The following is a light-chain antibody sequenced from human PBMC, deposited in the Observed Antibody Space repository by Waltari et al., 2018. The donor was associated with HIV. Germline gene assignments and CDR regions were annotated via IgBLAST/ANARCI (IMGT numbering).Light chain of an antibody. CDR3: CSYGWSWSFV. V-gene: IGLV2-11*01. Sequence: HSALTQPRSVSGSPGQSVTISCAGSNSDVGSYGYVSWYHQNSGKAPQLLIYDVNKRPSWVPPRCCGAKSGDTASLTISGLQAEDDGDLYCCSYGWSWSFVFGTGTRVTVL. J-gene: IGLJ1*01. CDR2: DVN. CDR1: NSDVGSYGY.